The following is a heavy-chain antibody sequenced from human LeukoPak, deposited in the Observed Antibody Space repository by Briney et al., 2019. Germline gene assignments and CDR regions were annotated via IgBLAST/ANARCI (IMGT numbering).Heavy chain of an antibody. D-gene: IGHD6-13*01. J-gene: IGHJ4*02. CDR1: GFTFSSYA. CDR2: ISGSAGST. CDR3: AKDLRSSNYYYFDY. Sequence: GGSLRLSCAASGFTFSSYAMSWVRQAPGKGREWVSGISGSAGSTYYADSVKGRFTNTRDNSKNTLYLQMNSLRAEDTAVYYCAKDLRSSNYYYFDYWGQGTLVTVSS. V-gene: IGHV3-23*01.